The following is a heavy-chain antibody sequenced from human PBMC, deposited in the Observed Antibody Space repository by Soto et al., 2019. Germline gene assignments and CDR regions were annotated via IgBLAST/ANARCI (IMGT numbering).Heavy chain of an antibody. Sequence: SVKVSFKASGGTFSSYTISWVRQAPGQGLEWMGRIIPILGIANYAQKFQGRVTITADKSTSTAYMELSSLRSEDTAVYYCARDGSGLMLVYWGQGTLVTVSS. CDR3: ARDGSGLMLVY. J-gene: IGHJ4*02. D-gene: IGHD3-10*01. CDR1: GGTFSSYT. CDR2: IIPILGIA. V-gene: IGHV1-69*04.